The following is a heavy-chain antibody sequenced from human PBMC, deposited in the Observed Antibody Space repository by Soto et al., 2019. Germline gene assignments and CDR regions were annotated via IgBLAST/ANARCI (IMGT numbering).Heavy chain of an antibody. CDR2: IIPIFGTA. Sequence: GAPEKISCKASGPTFSSNAISWVRQAPGQGLEWMGGIIPIFGTANYAQKFQGRVTIPADESTSTAYMELSSLRSEDTAVYYCARVGYSSTGTTFHSHGLDVWGQGTTVTVSS. J-gene: IGHJ6*02. V-gene: IGHV1-69*13. CDR3: ARVGYSSTGTTFHSHGLDV. D-gene: IGHD3-22*01. CDR1: GPTFSSNA.